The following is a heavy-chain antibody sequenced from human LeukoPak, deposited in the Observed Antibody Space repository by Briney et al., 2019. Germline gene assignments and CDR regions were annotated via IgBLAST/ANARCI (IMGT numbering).Heavy chain of an antibody. V-gene: IGHV3-66*01. CDR3: ARGYNSAWFYLDY. CDR1: GFTVSSNH. D-gene: IGHD6-19*01. CDR2: IYSGGST. J-gene: IGHJ4*02. Sequence: SGGSLRLSCGASGFTVSSNHMNWVRQAPGKGLEWVSVIYSGGSTNYANSVKDRFTISRDNSKNTLYLQMNRLRAEDTAMYYCARGYNSAWFYLDYWGRGTLVTVS.